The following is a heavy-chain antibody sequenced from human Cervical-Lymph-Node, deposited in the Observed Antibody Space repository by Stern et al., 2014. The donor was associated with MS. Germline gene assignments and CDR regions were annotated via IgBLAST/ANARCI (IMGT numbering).Heavy chain of an antibody. V-gene: IGHV1-18*01. J-gene: IGHJ4*02. CDR2: ISAHSGNT. Sequence: QVQLVQSGAEVKKPGASVKVSCKASGYTFNSYFMNWVRQAPGQRLEWMGRISAHSGNTNYAQKFQGRVTMTTDTSTSTAYLELRSLRSDDTAVYYCARAVDLADYWGQGTLVTVSS. CDR1: GYTFNSYF. D-gene: IGHD5-12*01. CDR3: ARAVDLADY.